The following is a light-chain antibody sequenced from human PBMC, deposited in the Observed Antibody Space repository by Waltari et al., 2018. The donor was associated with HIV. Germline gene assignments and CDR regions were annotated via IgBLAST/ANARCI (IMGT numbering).Light chain of an antibody. CDR1: QSVNNN. CDR3: QQYANWPFT. J-gene: IGKJ5*01. Sequence: EKVMTQSPATLSVSPGERATFTCRASQSVNNNLAWYQQKPGQAPRLLIYDASTRATNIPARFSGSGSGTDFTLTISSLQSEYFAVYFCQQYANWPFTFGQGTRLEIK. V-gene: IGKV3-15*01. CDR2: DAS.